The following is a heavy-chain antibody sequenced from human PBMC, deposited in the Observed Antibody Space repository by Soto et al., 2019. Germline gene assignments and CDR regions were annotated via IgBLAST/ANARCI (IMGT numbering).Heavy chain of an antibody. V-gene: IGHV3-23*01. Sequence: EVHRLESGGGLVQPGGSLRLSCVVSGFTFGSYARSWVRQAPEKGPEWVAILGGNGFTTYYADSVKGRFTISGDKSKSTLFLQMNSQGADDTGVYYCAKALRPSLNFFSYMDVWGRGTFVTVSS. CDR1: GFTFGSYA. D-gene: IGHD2-2*01. CDR3: AKALRPSLNFFSYMDV. J-gene: IGHJ6*03. CDR2: LGGNGFTT.